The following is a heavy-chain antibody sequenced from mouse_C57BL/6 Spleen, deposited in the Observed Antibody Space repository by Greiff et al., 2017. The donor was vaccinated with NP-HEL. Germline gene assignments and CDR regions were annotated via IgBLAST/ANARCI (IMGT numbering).Heavy chain of an antibody. CDR1: GFNFQDYY. V-gene: IGHV14-2*01. Sequence: EVKLMESGAELVKPGASVKLSCTASGFNFQDYYMHWVKQRTEQGLEWIGRIDPEDGATKYAPQFPGQATITADTSSNTAYMQLSSLTSEDTAVYYCANYYGSSYKDYYAMDYWGQGTSVTVSS. CDR3: ANYYGSSYKDYYAMDY. CDR2: IDPEDGAT. J-gene: IGHJ4*01. D-gene: IGHD1-1*01.